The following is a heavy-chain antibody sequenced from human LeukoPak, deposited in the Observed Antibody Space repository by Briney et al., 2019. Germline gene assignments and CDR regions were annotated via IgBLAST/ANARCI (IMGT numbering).Heavy chain of an antibody. CDR2: IIPILGIP. Sequence: EASVKVSCKASGGTFSSYAISWVRQAPGQGLEWMGRIIPILGIPNYAQKFQGRVTITADKSTTTAYMELSSLRSEDTAVYYCATEAIVVVTARDYRYFDLWGRGTLVTVSS. V-gene: IGHV1-69*04. D-gene: IGHD2-21*02. CDR3: ATEAIVVVTARDYRYFDL. CDR1: GGTFSSYA. J-gene: IGHJ2*01.